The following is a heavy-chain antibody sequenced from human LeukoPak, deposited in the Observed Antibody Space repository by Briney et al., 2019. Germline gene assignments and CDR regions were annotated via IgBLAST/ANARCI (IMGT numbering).Heavy chain of an antibody. CDR3: ANTDRAAANDAFDI. Sequence: PGGSLRLSCAASGFTFSSYAIHWVRQAPGKGLEWVAVISYDGSNKYYADSVKGRFTISRDNSKNTLYLQMNSLRAEDTAVYYCANTDRAAANDAFDIWGQGTMVTVSS. CDR1: GFTFSSYA. CDR2: ISYDGSNK. J-gene: IGHJ3*02. V-gene: IGHV3-30-3*01. D-gene: IGHD2-15*01.